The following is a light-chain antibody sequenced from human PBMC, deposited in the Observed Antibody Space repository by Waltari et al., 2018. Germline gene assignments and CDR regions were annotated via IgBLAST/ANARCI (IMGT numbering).Light chain of an antibody. V-gene: IGLV2-14*03. J-gene: IGLJ1*01. Sequence: QSALTQPASVSGSPGQSLTISCPGTSRDVGGYYYPSWYQQHPGKAPKVVIFDVSYRPSGVSNRFSASKSGNTASLTISGLQAEDEADYYCTSYTSSHGLVFGTGTKVTVL. CDR1: SRDVGGYYY. CDR3: TSYTSSHGLV. CDR2: DVS.